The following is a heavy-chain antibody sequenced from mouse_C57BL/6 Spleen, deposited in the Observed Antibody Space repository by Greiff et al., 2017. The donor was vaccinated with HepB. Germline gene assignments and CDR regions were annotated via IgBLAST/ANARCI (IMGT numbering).Heavy chain of an antibody. CDR2: IHPSDSDT. CDR1: GYTFTSYW. Sequence: QVQLKQPGAELVKPGASVKVSCKASGYTFTSYWMHWVKQRPGQGLEWIGRIHPSDSDTNYNQKFKGKATLTVDKSSSTAYMQLSSLTSEDSAVYYCANGGGYYWYFDVWGTGTTVTVSS. CDR3: ANGGGYYWYFDV. J-gene: IGHJ1*03. V-gene: IGHV1-74*01. D-gene: IGHD1-1*02.